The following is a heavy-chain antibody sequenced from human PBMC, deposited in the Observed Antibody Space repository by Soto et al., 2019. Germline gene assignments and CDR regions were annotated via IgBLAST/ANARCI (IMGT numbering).Heavy chain of an antibody. CDR1: GYTFTSYG. V-gene: IGHV1-18*01. D-gene: IGHD3-3*01. CDR2: ISAYNGNT. CDR3: ARITIFGVVQKRKDYYMDV. J-gene: IGHJ6*03. Sequence: QVPLVQSGAEVKKPGASVKVSCKASGYTFTSYGISWVRQAPGQGLEWMGWISAYNGNTNYAQKLQGRVTMTTDTSTSTAYMELRSLRSDDTAVYYCARITIFGVVQKRKDYYMDVWGKGTTVTVSS.